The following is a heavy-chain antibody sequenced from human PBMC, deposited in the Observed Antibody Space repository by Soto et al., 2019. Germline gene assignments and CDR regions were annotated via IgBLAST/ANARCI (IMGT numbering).Heavy chain of an antibody. CDR2: INHSGST. CDR1: GGSFSGYY. V-gene: IGHV4-34*01. CDR3: ARDGYNYEKHDAFDI. Sequence: PSETLSLTCAVYGGSFSGYYWSWIRQPPGKGLEWIGEINHSGSTNYNPSLKSRVTISVDTSKNQFSLKLSSVTAADAAVYYCARDGYNYEKHDAFDIWGQGTMVTVSS. D-gene: IGHD5-12*01. J-gene: IGHJ3*02.